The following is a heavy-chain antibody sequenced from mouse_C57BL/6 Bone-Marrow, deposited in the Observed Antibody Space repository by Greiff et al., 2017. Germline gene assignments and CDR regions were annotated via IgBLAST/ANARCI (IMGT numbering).Heavy chain of an antibody. J-gene: IGHJ4*01. CDR1: GYTFTSYW. CDR3: AGASLGRYAMGY. V-gene: IGHV1-55*01. D-gene: IGHD4-1*01. Sequence: QVQLQQPGAELVKPGASVKMSCKASGYTFTSYWITWVKQRPGQGLEWIGDIYPGSGSTNYNEKFKSKATLTVDTSSSTAYLQLSSLTSEDSAVYYSAGASLGRYAMGYWGQGTSVTVSS. CDR2: IYPGSGST.